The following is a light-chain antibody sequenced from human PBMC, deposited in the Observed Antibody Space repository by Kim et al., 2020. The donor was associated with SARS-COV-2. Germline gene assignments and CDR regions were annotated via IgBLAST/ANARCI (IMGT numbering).Light chain of an antibody. V-gene: IGLV3-9*01. J-gene: IGLJ2*01. CDR3: QVWDGRAVV. CDR1: NIEKRN. CDR2: RDS. Sequence: SYELTQPLSVSVDLGQTDRMTCGGDNIEKRNVHWYQQRPGQAPKQVIYRDSKRPSGIPERVSGSNSGNTATLTISRVQPGDEAHYYCQVWDGRAVVFAGGTRLTVL.